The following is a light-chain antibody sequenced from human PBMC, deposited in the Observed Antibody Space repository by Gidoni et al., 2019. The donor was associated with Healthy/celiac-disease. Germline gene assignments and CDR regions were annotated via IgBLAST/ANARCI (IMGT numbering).Light chain of an antibody. J-gene: IGLJ3*02. Sequence: QSALTQPRSVSGSPGQSVTISCTGTSSDVGGYNYVSWYQQHPGKAPKLMIYYVSKRPSGVPDRFSGSKSGNTASLTISGLQAEDEADYYCCSYAGSYPLFGGGTKLTVL. V-gene: IGLV2-11*01. CDR1: SSDVGGYNY. CDR2: YVS. CDR3: CSYAGSYPL.